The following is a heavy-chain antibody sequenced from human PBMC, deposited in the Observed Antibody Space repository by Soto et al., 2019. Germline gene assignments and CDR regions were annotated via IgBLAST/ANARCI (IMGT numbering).Heavy chain of an antibody. CDR2: ISPIFCTA. V-gene: IGHV1-69*06. D-gene: IGHD6-19*01. Sequence: SVKVSCNATGGTYSSNAISCVRRAHAQGLEWMGGISPIFCTANYAQKFQGRVTITADKSTITAYMVLSSLRSEDTAVYYCAREAVAGPNWFDPWGQGTLVTVSS. CDR1: GGTYSSNA. CDR3: AREAVAGPNWFDP. J-gene: IGHJ5*02.